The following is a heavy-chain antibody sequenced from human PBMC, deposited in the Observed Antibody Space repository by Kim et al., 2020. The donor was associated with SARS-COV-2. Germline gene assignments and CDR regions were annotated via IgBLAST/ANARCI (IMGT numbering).Heavy chain of an antibody. Sequence: SETLSLTCTVSGGSISSYYWSWIRQPPGKGLEWIGYIYYSGSTNYNPSLKSRVTISVDTSKNQFSLKLSSVTAADTAVYYCARRGGYSYGYPLDYWGQGTLVTVSS. CDR2: IYYSGST. CDR1: GGSISSYY. V-gene: IGHV4-59*08. CDR3: ARRGGYSYGYPLDY. J-gene: IGHJ4*02. D-gene: IGHD5-18*01.